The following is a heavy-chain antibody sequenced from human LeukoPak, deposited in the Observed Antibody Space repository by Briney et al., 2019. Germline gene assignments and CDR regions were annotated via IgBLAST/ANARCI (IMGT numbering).Heavy chain of an antibody. CDR3: ARVRDIVDWFDP. J-gene: IGHJ5*02. CDR2: INPNNGGT. CDR1: GYTFTGYY. D-gene: IGHD5-12*01. Sequence: ASVKVSCKASGYTFTGYYMHWVRQAPGQGLEWMGWINPNNGGTNYAQKFQGRVTMTRDTSISTAYMELSRLRSDDTAVYYCARVRDIVDWFDPWGQGTLVTVSS. V-gene: IGHV1-2*02.